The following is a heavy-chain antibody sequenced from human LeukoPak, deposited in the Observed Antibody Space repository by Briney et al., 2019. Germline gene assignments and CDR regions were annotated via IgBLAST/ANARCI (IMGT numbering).Heavy chain of an antibody. CDR1: GGSISSYY. Sequence: NPSETLSLTCTVSGGSISSYYWSWLRQPPGKGLEWIGDIYYSGSTNYNPSLKSRVTISVDTSKNQSSLKLSSVTAADTAVYYCAREVVTDSSWATFDYWGQGTLVTVSS. D-gene: IGHD3-22*01. CDR3: AREVVTDSSWATFDY. J-gene: IGHJ4*02. CDR2: IYYSGST. V-gene: IGHV4-59*01.